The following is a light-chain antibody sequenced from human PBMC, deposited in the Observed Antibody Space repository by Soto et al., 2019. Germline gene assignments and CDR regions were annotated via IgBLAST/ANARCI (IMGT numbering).Light chain of an antibody. CDR2: EVS. CDR1: SSDFGGYNY. CDR3: SSYTPSSALGV. V-gene: IGLV2-14*01. J-gene: IGLJ2*01. Sequence: QSALTQPGSVSGSPGQSITISCTGTSSDFGGYNYVSWYQHYPGKAPKLVIYEVSNRPSGVSNRFSGSKSGNTASLTISGLQAEDEADYYCSSYTPSSALGVFGGGTKLTVL.